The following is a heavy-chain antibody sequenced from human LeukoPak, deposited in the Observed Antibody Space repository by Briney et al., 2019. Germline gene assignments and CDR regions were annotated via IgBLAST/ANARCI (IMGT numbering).Heavy chain of an antibody. V-gene: IGHV3-21*01. D-gene: IGHD3-3*01. J-gene: IGHJ4*02. CDR1: GFTFSSYS. CDR3: ARGAEWRDY. Sequence: GGSLRLSCAASGFTFSSYSMNWVRQAPGKGLEWVSSISSSSSYIYYADSVKGRFTISRDNAEKAVYLQMNSLRVDDTAVYYCARGAEWRDYWGQGTLVTVSS. CDR2: ISSSSSYI.